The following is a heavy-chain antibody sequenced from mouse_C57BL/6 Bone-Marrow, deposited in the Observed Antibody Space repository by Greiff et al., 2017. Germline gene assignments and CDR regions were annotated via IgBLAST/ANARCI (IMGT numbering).Heavy chain of an antibody. J-gene: IGHJ4*01. CDR1: GFTFSSYG. CDR2: LSSGGSYT. CDR3: ARRGDGYYSYAMDF. D-gene: IGHD2-3*01. V-gene: IGHV5-6*02. Sequence: EVMLVESGGDLVKPGGSLKLSCAASGFTFSSYGMSWVRQTPDKRLEWVATLSSGGSYTYSPDRVKGRFTISRDNAKNPLYLQMSILTSEDSAMYDCARRGDGYYSYAMDFWGPGTSVTVSS.